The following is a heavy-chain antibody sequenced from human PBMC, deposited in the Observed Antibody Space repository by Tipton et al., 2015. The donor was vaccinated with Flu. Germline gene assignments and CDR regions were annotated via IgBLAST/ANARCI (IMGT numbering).Heavy chain of an antibody. CDR1: GFTFSSYS. J-gene: IGHJ4*02. Sequence: SLRLSCAASGFTFSSYSMNWVRQAPGKGLEWVSSLSSSSSYIYYADSVKGRFTISRDNAKNSLYLQMNSLRAEDTAVYYCARAGYSGSWYYLDFWGQGTLVTVSS. CDR3: ARAGYSGSWYYLDF. CDR2: LSSSSSYI. D-gene: IGHD5-12*01. V-gene: IGHV3-21*01.